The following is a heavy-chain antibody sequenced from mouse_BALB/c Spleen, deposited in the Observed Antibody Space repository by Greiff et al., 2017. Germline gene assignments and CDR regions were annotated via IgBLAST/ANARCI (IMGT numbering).Heavy chain of an antibody. V-gene: IGHV1-87*01. Sequence: QVQLKQSGAELARPGASVKLSCKASGYTFTSYWMQWVKQRPGQGLEWIGAIYPGDGDTRYTQKFKGKATLTADKSSSTAYMQLSSLASEDSAVYFCARSGGNYEAMDYWGQGTSVTVSS. D-gene: IGHD2-1*01. CDR3: ARSGGNYEAMDY. CDR1: GYTFTSYW. CDR2: IYPGDGDT. J-gene: IGHJ4*01.